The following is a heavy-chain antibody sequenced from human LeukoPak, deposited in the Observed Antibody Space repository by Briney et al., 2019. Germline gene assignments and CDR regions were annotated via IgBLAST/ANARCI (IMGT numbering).Heavy chain of an antibody. CDR1: SFSISAYY. V-gene: IGHV3-11*01. J-gene: IGHJ5*02. CDR3: ARCPVHLKVLVRWLVPNWFDP. Sequence: GGSLRLSCAASSFSISAYYMNWIRQAPGRGLEWIAYVNDRGDFLYHADSVKGRFTISRDNAKNSVFLEMRSLRAEDTAVYYCARCPVHLKVLVRWLVPNWFDPWGQGTLVTVSS. CDR2: VNDRGDFL. D-gene: IGHD6-19*01.